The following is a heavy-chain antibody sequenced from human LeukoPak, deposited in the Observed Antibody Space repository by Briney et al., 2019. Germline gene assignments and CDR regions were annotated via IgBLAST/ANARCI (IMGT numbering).Heavy chain of an antibody. V-gene: IGHV1-2*06. D-gene: IGHD3-10*01. Sequence: ASVKVSCKASGYTFTGYYMHWVRQAPGQGLEWMGRINPNSGGTNCAQKFQGRVTMTRDTSISTAYMELSRLRSDGTAVYYCARVEITMVRGVPSRLNYWGQGTLVTVSS. CDR1: GYTFTGYY. J-gene: IGHJ4*02. CDR2: INPNSGGT. CDR3: ARVEITMVRGVPSRLNY.